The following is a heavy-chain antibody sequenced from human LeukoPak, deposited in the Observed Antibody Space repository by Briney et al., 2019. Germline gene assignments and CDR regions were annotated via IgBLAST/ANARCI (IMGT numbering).Heavy chain of an antibody. J-gene: IGHJ4*02. CDR3: ARQVPEDYGGNEDFDY. CDR2: IYYSGST. D-gene: IGHD4-23*01. Sequence: SETLSLTCTVSGGSISSSSYYWGWIRQPPGKGLEWIGSIYYSGSTYYNPSLKSRVTISVDTSKNQFSLKLSSVTAADTAVYYCARQVPEDYGGNEDFDYWGQGTLVTVSS. CDR1: GGSISSSSYY. V-gene: IGHV4-39*01.